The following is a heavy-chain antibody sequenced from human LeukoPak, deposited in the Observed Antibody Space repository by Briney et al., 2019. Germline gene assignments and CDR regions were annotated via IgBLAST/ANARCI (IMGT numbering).Heavy chain of an antibody. J-gene: IGHJ3*02. Sequence: GGSLRLSCAASGFTCSSYAMSWVRQAPGKGLEWVSAISGSGGSTYYADSVKGRFTISRDNSKNTLYLQMNSLRAEDTAVYYCAKDTNYVWGSYGDAFDIWGQGTMVTVSS. D-gene: IGHD3-16*01. CDR1: GFTCSSYA. CDR3: AKDTNYVWGSYGDAFDI. CDR2: ISGSGGST. V-gene: IGHV3-23*01.